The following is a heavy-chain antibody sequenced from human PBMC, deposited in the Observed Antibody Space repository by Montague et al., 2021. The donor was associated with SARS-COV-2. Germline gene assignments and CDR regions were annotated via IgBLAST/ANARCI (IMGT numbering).Heavy chain of an antibody. Sequence: SETLSLTCTVSGGSISSHYWTWIRQPPGKGLEWIGYIYYTGSTKYNPSLKSRVTISIDTPKNQFSLKLRSVTAADTAVYFCARAQNTGVIANCENDLDDWGQGAMVTVSS. CDR2: IYYTGST. CDR1: GGSISSHY. D-gene: IGHD3-3*01. J-gene: IGHJ4*02. CDR3: ARAQNTGVIANCENDLDD. V-gene: IGHV4-59*11.